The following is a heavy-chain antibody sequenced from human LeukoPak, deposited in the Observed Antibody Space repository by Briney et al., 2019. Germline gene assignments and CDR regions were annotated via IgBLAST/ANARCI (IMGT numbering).Heavy chain of an antibody. V-gene: IGHV1-8*03. CDR2: MNPNSGNT. CDR3: ARGVGVVINAFDI. CDR1: GYIFTDYY. D-gene: IGHD3-3*01. Sequence: GASVKVSCKASGYIFTDYYMHWVRQAPGQGLEWMGWMNPNSGNTGYAQKFQGRVTITRNTSISTAYMELSSLRSEDTAVYYCARGVGVVINAFDIWGQGTMVTVSS. J-gene: IGHJ3*02.